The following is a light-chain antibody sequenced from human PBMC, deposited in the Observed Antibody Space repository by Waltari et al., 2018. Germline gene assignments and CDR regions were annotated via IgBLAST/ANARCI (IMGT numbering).Light chain of an antibody. Sequence: EIVVTQSPLSLPVTPGEPASISCRSRQSLLYSNGNNYLDWYLQKPGQSPQLLIYETSNRASGVPDGFSGSGSGTDFTLKISRVETEDVGIYYCMQALQAPYTFGQGTKLEIK. J-gene: IGKJ2*01. CDR1: QSLLYSNGNNY. CDR2: ETS. V-gene: IGKV2-28*01. CDR3: MQALQAPYT.